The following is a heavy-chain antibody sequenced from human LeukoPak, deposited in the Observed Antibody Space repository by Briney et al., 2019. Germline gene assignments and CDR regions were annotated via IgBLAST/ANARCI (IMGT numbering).Heavy chain of an antibody. CDR1: GFTVSSNY. D-gene: IGHD3-16*01. J-gene: IGHJ4*02. CDR2: IYSGGST. V-gene: IGHV3-53*01. Sequence: GGSLRLSCAASGFTVSSNYMSWVRQAPGKGLEWVSVIYSGGSTYYADSVKGRFTIYRDNSKDKLYLQMNRRRAEDTAVYYCARVWGHYLSDYGGQGTLVTVS. CDR3: ARVWGHYLSDY.